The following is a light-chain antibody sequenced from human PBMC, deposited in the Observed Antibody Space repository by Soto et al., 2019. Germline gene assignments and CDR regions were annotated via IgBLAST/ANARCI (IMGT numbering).Light chain of an antibody. CDR1: QTIGSTY. Sequence: IVLTQSPGTLSLSPGETPTLSCRASQTIGSTYLAWYQQKPGQAPRLLIFGSSNRATGIPDRFSGSGSGTDFTLSISRLEPEDFAVYYCQQYASSPLLTFGGGTKVDIK. CDR2: GSS. V-gene: IGKV3-20*01. J-gene: IGKJ4*01. CDR3: QQYASSPLLT.